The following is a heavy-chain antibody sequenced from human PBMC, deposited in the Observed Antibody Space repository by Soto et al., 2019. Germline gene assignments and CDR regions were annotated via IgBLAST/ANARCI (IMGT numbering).Heavy chain of an antibody. CDR1: VFSIISVSYY. V-gene: IGHV4-39*01. D-gene: IGHD3-3*01. CDR2: IYYSGST. CDR3: APQYYDFWSRSITGPYYSGMDV. Sequence: PSETLWRTCTFSVFSIISVSYYLCCIRQPPGNWLDLIGSIYYSGSTYYNPSLKSRVTISVDTSKNQFSLKLSSVTAADTAVYYCAPQYYDFWSRSITGPYYSGMDVSGKGT. J-gene: IGHJ6*04.